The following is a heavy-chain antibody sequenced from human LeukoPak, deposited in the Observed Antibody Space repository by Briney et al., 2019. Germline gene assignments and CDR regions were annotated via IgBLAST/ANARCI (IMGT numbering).Heavy chain of an antibody. Sequence: GGSLRLSCAASGFTFSSYAMHWVRQAPGKGLEWVAVISYDGSNKYYADSVKGRFTISRDNSKNTLYLQMNSLRAEDTAVYYCLGYCTNGVCYTPSYYYGMGVWGQGTTVTVSS. CDR2: ISYDGSNK. J-gene: IGHJ6*02. V-gene: IGHV3-30-3*01. CDR1: GFTFSSYA. D-gene: IGHD2-8*01. CDR3: LGYCTNGVCYTPSYYYGMGV.